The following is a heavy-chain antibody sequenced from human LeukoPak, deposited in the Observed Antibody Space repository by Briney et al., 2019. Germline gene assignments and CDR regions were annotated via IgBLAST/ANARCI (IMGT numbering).Heavy chain of an antibody. CDR1: GFTFSSYA. J-gene: IGHJ4*02. CDR2: IRDSGSST. CDR3: AKGGKWDVTPFDY. Sequence: GGSLRLSCAASGFTFSSYAMSWVRQAPGKGLEWVSAIRDSGSSTHYADSVKGRFTISRDNSKNTLYLQVNSLRAEDTAVYYCAKGGKWDVTPFDYWGQGTLVTVSS. V-gene: IGHV3-23*01. D-gene: IGHD1-26*01.